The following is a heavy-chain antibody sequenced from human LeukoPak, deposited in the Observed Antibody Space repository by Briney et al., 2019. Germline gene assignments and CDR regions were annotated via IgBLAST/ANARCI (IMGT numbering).Heavy chain of an antibody. J-gene: IGHJ4*02. D-gene: IGHD3-3*01. CDR1: GFTFSSYG. CDR3: AKDHYWSIDY. Sequence: GRSLRLSCAASGFTFSSYGMHWVRHAPGQGLVWVSRIKGDGISTNYADSVKGRFTISRDIAKNTLYLQMNSLRAEDTGVYYCAKDHYWSIDYWGRGTLVTVSS. CDR2: IKGDGIST. V-gene: IGHV3-74*01.